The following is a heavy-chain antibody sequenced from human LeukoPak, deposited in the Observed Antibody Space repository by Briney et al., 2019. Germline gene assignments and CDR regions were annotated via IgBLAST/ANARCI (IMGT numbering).Heavy chain of an antibody. CDR1: GFTFNTYA. V-gene: IGHV3-23*01. J-gene: IGHJ4*02. D-gene: IGHD6-25*01. CDR2: ISGSSGTP. Sequence: GGSLRLSCAASGFTFNTYAMSWVRQAPGKGLEWVSGISGSSGTPYYADSVKGRFTISRDNAKNSLYLQMNSLRVEDTAVYYCARDSSAGSSGFWGQGTLVTVSS. CDR3: ARDSSAGSSGF.